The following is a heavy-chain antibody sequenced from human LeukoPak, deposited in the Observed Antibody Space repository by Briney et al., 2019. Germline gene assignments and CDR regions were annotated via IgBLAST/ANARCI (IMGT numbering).Heavy chain of an antibody. J-gene: IGHJ4*02. V-gene: IGHV3-23*01. CDR1: GFTFSSYA. Sequence: GGSLRLSCAASGFTFSSYAMSWVRQAPGKGLEWVSAISGSGGSTYYADSLKGRFTISRDNSKNTLYLQMNSLRAEDTAVYYCAKVSYYDSSGYSDYWGQGTLVTVSS. CDR2: ISGSGGST. CDR3: AKVSYYDSSGYSDY. D-gene: IGHD3-22*01.